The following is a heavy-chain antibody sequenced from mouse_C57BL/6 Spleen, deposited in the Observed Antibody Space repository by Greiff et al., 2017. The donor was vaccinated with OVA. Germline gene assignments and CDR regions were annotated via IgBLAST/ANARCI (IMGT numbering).Heavy chain of an antibody. CDR3: ARDRGERFFDV. CDR2: ISYDGSN. J-gene: IGHJ1*03. Sequence: ESGPGLVKPSQSLSLTCSVTGYSITSGYYWNWIRQFPGNKLEWMGYISYDGSNNYNPSLKNRISITRDTSKNQFFLKLNSVTTEDTATYYCARDRGERFFDVWGTGTTVTVSS. CDR1: GYSITSGYY. V-gene: IGHV3-6*01.